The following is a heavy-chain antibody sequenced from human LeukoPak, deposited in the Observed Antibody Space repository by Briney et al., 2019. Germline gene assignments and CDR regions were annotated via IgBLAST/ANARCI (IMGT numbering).Heavy chain of an antibody. CDR3: ARETTAHGYFDY. Sequence: PSETLSLTCTFSGGSISSYYWSWIRQPAGKGLEWIGRIQTSGSTNYNPSLKSRVTMSVDTSKNQVSLKLSSVTAADTAVYYCARETTAHGYFDYWGQGTLVTVSS. CDR2: IQTSGST. V-gene: IGHV4-4*07. D-gene: IGHD4-17*01. CDR1: GGSISSYY. J-gene: IGHJ4*02.